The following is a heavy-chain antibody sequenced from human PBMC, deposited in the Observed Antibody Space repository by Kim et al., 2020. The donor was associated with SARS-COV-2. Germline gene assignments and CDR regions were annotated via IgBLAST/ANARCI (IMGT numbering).Heavy chain of an antibody. D-gene: IGHD1-1*01. CDR2: ICRGGGGT. Sequence: GGSLRLSCAASGFIFSSYAMNWVRQTPGKGLEWVAAICRGGGGTYNADSVKGRFTISRDTSKNTLYLQMNSLRPEDTAVYYCARDYFTSNDGMGNIWF. CDR3: ARDYFTSNDGMGNIWF. J-gene: IGHJ5*01. CDR1: GFIFSSYA. V-gene: IGHV3-23*01.